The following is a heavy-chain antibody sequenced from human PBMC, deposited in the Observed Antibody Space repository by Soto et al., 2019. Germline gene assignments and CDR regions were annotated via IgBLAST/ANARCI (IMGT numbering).Heavy chain of an antibody. V-gene: IGHV3-9*01. CDR3: VRSRWLASYFDY. D-gene: IGHD6-19*01. Sequence: EVQLVESGGGLVQPGRSLRLSCAASGFTFDDYAMHWVRQAPGKGLEWVSSISWNSGSIDYAASVKGRFTISRDNAKNSLYLQMNSLKTEDTALYYCVRSRWLASYFDYWGQGTLVTVSS. J-gene: IGHJ4*02. CDR1: GFTFDDYA. CDR2: ISWNSGSI.